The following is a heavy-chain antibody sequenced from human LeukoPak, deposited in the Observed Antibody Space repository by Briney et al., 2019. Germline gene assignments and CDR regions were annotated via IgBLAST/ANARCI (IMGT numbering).Heavy chain of an antibody. J-gene: IGHJ4*02. V-gene: IGHV1-46*01. Sequence: ASVKVSCKASGYTFTSYYMHWVRQAPGQGLEWMGIINPSGGSTSYAQKFQGRVTMTEDTSTDTAYMELSSLRSEDTAVYYCATQTVTTPFDYWGQGTLVTVSS. CDR3: ATQTVTTPFDY. CDR2: INPSGGST. CDR1: GYTFTSYY. D-gene: IGHD4-17*01.